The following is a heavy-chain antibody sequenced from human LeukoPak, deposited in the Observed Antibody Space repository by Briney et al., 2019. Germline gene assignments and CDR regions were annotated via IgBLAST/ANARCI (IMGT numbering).Heavy chain of an antibody. CDR2: IDSDGSST. Sequence: PGGSLRLSCAASGFTFSSYWMHWVRQAPGKGLVWVSRIDSDGSSTSYADSVKGRFTISRDNAKNTLYLQMNSLRAEDTAVYYCARERGELLSYYFDYWGQGTLVTVSS. J-gene: IGHJ4*02. V-gene: IGHV3-74*01. D-gene: IGHD1-26*01. CDR3: ARERGELLSYYFDY. CDR1: GFTFSSYW.